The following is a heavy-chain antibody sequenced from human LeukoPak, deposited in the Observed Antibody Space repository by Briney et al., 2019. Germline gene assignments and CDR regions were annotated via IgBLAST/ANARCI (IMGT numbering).Heavy chain of an antibody. D-gene: IGHD2-2*01. CDR1: GYTFTSYG. CDR2: ISAYNGNT. Sequence: ASVTVSCKASGYTFTSYGISWVRQAPGQGLEWMGWISAYNGNTNYAQKLQGRVTMTTDTSTSTAYMEPRSLRSDDTAVYYCARSQYCSSTSCYAEYNWFDPWGQGTLVTVSS. V-gene: IGHV1-18*01. J-gene: IGHJ5*02. CDR3: ARSQYCSSTSCYAEYNWFDP.